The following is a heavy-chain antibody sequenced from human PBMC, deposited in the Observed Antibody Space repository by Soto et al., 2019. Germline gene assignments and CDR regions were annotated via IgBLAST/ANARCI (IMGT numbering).Heavy chain of an antibody. CDR1: GYIFVNYG. CDR3: VMVDNYVTPTPQDV. J-gene: IGHJ6*02. Sequence: QVQLVQSGDKVKKPGASVKVSCKASGYIFVNYGIAWVRQAPGQGLEWMGWISPYTGNTHSATKIQGRLTMTTDTSTSTAYMDLGSLTYDDTAVYYCVMVDNYVTPTPQDVWGQGTTVTVSS. D-gene: IGHD3-16*01. V-gene: IGHV1-18*01. CDR2: ISPYTGNT.